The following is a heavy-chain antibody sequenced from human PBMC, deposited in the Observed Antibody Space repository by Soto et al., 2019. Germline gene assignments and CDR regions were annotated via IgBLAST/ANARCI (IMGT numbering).Heavy chain of an antibody. CDR2: INKDGSEK. D-gene: IGHD2-21*01. CDR1: GFTFTSYW. J-gene: IGHJ6*04. Sequence: EVQVVESGGGLVQPGGSLRLSCAASGFTFTSYWMTWVRQAPGRGLEWVANINKDGSEKSYVDSVKGRFTISRDNAKSSLYLQMNRLRAVDTAVYYCVREIASRLWGKGTKVIVSS. CDR3: VREIASRL. V-gene: IGHV3-7*01.